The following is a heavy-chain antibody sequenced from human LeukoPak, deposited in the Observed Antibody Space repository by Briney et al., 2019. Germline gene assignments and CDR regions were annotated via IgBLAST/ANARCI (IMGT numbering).Heavy chain of an antibody. J-gene: IGHJ4*02. V-gene: IGHV3-30*02. D-gene: IGHD6-13*01. CDR2: MRFDGSNK. CDR3: AKAMGSISWAFDS. CDR1: GFTFSSYG. Sequence: GGSLRLSCAASGFTFSSYGMHWVRQAPGKGLEWVAFMRFDGSNKYYADSVKGRFTISRDNSKNTLYLQMNSLRSDDTAVYYCAKAMGSISWAFDSWGQGTLVTVSS.